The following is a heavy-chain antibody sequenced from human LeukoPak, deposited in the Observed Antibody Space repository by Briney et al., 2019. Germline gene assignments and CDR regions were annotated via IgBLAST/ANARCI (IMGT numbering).Heavy chain of an antibody. CDR3: ARADPTNTGHEYFDS. CDR2: NSALTGNI. CDR1: GYTFNRYG. V-gene: IGHV1-18*01. Sequence: GAAVKVSCKASGYTFNRYGISWVRQAPGQRPEWMGWNSALTGNIDYAPKFQGRVTMNTDTSTRTAYMELSSLVSADTAVYFCARADPTNTGHEYFDSWGRGTLVTVSS. D-gene: IGHD2/OR15-2a*01. J-gene: IGHJ4*02.